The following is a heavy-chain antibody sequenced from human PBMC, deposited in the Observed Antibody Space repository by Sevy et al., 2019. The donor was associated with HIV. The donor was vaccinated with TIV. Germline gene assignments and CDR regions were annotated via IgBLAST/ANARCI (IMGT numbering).Heavy chain of an antibody. D-gene: IGHD5-18*01. CDR1: GFIFRKHG. V-gene: IGHV3-33*08. J-gene: IGHJ4*02. CDR3: ATEYNNGYDY. CDR2: IWNDGNDK. Sequence: GGSLRLSCAASGFIFRKHGMHWVRQAPGKGLEWVAVIWNDGNDKSYADSVKGRFTISRDNAKNTLYLQMNSLRAEDTAIYYCATEYNNGYDYWGQGTMVTVSS.